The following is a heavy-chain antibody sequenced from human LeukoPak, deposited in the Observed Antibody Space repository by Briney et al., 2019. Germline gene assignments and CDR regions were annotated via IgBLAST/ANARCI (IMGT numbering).Heavy chain of an antibody. Sequence: GGSLRLSCSASGFTFSASAIHWVRQAPGKGLEYVSAISSNGGSTDYADSVKGRFTISRDNSKNTLYLQMNSLRAEDTAVYYCARGSWTHWGQGTLVTVSS. V-gene: IGHV3-64*04. CDR3: ARGSWTH. D-gene: IGHD6-6*01. J-gene: IGHJ4*02. CDR1: GFTFSASA. CDR2: ISSNGGST.